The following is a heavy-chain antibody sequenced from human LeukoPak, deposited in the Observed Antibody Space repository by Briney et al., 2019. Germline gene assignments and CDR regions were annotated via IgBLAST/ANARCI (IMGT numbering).Heavy chain of an antibody. V-gene: IGHV4-34*01. CDR3: ARGPMRGWFDP. CDR2: IDHSGSA. Sequence: SETLSLTCAVYGGSFSGYSWTWLRQPPGRGLEWIGEIDHSGSANYNPSLKSRVTVSVDRSKSQFSLKLSSVTAADTAVFYCARGPMRGWFDPWGQGTLVTVSS. J-gene: IGHJ5*02. CDR1: GGSFSGYS.